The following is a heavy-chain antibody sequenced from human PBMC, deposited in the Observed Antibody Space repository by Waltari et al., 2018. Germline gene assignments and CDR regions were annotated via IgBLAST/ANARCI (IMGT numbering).Heavy chain of an antibody. V-gene: IGHV1-18*01. D-gene: IGHD6-13*01. Sequence: QVQLVQSGVEVKKPGASVTVSCKASGYSFTGYGISWVRQAPGQGLEWMGRITPYNDNTDYAQNPKGRVTMTTDTATTTAYMELRRLRADDTAVYFCARRGTALAAANEYWGQGTLVTVT. CDR3: ARRGTALAAANEY. CDR2: ITPYNDNT. CDR1: GYSFTGYG. J-gene: IGHJ4*02.